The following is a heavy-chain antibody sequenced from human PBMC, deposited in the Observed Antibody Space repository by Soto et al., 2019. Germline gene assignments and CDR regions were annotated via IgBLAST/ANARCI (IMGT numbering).Heavy chain of an antibody. CDR3: AADVPGGGYPLDY. V-gene: IGHV3-15*01. D-gene: IGHD1-26*01. CDR2: IKSKADGTTT. CDR1: GFTFSSAW. Sequence: EVQLVESGGGLVKPGGSLRLSCAASGFTFSSAWMTWVRQAPGKGLEWVGHIKSKADGTTTNYAAPAKGRFTISRDDSENTLFLQMNSLKTEDTAVYYCAADVPGGGYPLDYWGQGALVTVSS. J-gene: IGHJ4*02.